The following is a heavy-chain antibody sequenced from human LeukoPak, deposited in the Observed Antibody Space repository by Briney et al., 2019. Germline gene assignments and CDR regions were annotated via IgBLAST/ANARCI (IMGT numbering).Heavy chain of an antibody. Sequence: PGGSLRLSCTASGFTFGDYAMSWVRQAPGKGLEWVGFIRSKAYGGTTEYAASVKGRFTISRDDSKSIAYLQMNSLKTEDTAVYYCTRPPYYDFWSGYSFFDYWGQGTLVTVSS. CDR3: TRPPYYDFWSGYSFFDY. CDR2: IRSKAYGGTT. D-gene: IGHD3-3*01. J-gene: IGHJ4*02. CDR1: GFTFGDYA. V-gene: IGHV3-49*04.